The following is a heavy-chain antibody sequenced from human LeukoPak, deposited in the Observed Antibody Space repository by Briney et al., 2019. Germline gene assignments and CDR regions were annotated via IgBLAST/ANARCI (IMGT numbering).Heavy chain of an antibody. D-gene: IGHD2-8*01. CDR1: GYTFTGYY. V-gene: IGHV1-18*04. J-gene: IGHJ6*03. Sequence: AASVTVSCTASGYTFTGYYMRWVRQAPGQGLEWMGWISAYNGNTNYAQKLQGRVTMTTDTSTSTAYMELRSLRSDDTAVYYCARDGVNYYYYMDVWGKGTTVTVSS. CDR3: ARDGVNYYYYMDV. CDR2: ISAYNGNT.